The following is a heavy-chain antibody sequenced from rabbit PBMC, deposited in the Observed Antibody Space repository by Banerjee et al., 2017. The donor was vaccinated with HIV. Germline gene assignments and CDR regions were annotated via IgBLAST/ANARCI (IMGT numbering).Heavy chain of an antibody. D-gene: IGHD2-1*01. CDR1: GFSFNNNYV. V-gene: IGHV1S45*01. J-gene: IGHJ4*01. Sequence: QEQLEESGGDLVKPEGSLTLTCTASGFSFNNNYVMCWVRQAPGKGLEWIACIGAASTYYATWAKGRFTISKTSSTTVTLQMTSLTAADTATYFCARSYASVTDYGAFGLWGPGTLVTVS. CDR2: IGAAST. CDR3: ARSYASVTDYGAFGL.